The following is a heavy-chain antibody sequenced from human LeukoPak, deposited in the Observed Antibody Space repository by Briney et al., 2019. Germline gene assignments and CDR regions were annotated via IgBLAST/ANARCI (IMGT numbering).Heavy chain of an antibody. CDR3: ARDRRYYDSSAYIRGFDY. CDR2: TYHSGST. V-gene: IGHV4-4*02. Sequence: SETLSLTCAVSRGSISSSDWWSWVRQPPGKGLEWIGETYHSGSTNYNPSLKSRVTISVDKSKNQFSLNLSSVTAADTAVYYCARDRRYYDSSAYIRGFDYWGQGTLVTVSS. J-gene: IGHJ4*02. CDR1: RGSISSSDW. D-gene: IGHD3-22*01.